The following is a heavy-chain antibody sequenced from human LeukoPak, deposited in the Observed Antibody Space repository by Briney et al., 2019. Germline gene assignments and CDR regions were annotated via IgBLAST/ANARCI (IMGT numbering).Heavy chain of an antibody. Sequence: ASVKVSCKASGYSYLTYGVSWVRQAPGQGLDWMGWINPYSFKTNYAQKFQGRVTLTTDTSTSTAYMELGGLRSDDTALYYCAREGYCSGTSCYSGVFDPWGRGTLVIVSS. J-gene: IGHJ2*01. D-gene: IGHD2-15*01. V-gene: IGHV1-18*01. CDR1: GYSYLTYG. CDR2: INPYSFKT. CDR3: AREGYCSGTSCYSGVFDP.